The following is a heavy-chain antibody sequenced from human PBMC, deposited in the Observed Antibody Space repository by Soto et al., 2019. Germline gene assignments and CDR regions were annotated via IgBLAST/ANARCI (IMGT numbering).Heavy chain of an antibody. Sequence: SETLSLTCTVSGASISGFYWSWIRKSAGKGLEWIGRIYATGTTDYNPSLKSRVMMSVDTSKMQFSLKLRSVTAADTAVYYCVRDGTKTLRDWFDPRGQGISVTVSS. CDR1: GASISGFY. D-gene: IGHD1-1*01. V-gene: IGHV4-4*07. CDR3: VRDGTKTLRDWFDP. CDR2: IYATGTT. J-gene: IGHJ5*02.